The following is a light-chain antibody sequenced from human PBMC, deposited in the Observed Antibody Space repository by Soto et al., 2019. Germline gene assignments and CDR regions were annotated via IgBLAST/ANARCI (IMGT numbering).Light chain of an antibody. Sequence: EIVLTQSPGTLSLSPGERATLSCRASQSVSSSYIAWYQQKPGQAPRLLIYGASSRATGIPDRFSGSGSGTDVTLTISRLEPEDFAVYYCQQYGSSRTFGQGTKVEIK. J-gene: IGKJ1*01. CDR2: GAS. CDR3: QQYGSSRT. CDR1: QSVSSSY. V-gene: IGKV3-20*01.